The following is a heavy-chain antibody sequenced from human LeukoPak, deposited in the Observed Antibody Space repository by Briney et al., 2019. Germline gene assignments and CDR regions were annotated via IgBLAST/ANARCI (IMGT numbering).Heavy chain of an antibody. J-gene: IGHJ4*02. V-gene: IGHV3-7*01. CDR2: IKQDGSEK. Sequence: GGSLRLSCTASGFTFSYYCINWVRQAPGKGLEWVASIKQDGSEKYYVDSVKGRFTISRDNAKNSLYLQMNNLRAEDTAVYYCLRARGYSTYDCWGQGTLVTVSS. CDR3: LRARGYSTYDC. D-gene: IGHD6-13*01. CDR1: GFTFSYYC.